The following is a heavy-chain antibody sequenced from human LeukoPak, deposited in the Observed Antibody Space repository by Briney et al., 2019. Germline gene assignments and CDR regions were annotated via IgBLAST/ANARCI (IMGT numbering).Heavy chain of an antibody. J-gene: IGHJ4*02. V-gene: IGHV4-34*01. Sequence: PSETLSLTCAVYGGSFSGYCWSWIRQPPGKGLEWIGEINHSGSTNYNPSLKSRVTISVDTSKNQFSLKLSSVTAADTAVYYCARGRRTYYDFWSGYYVYWGQGTLVTVSS. CDR3: ARGRRTYYDFWSGYYVY. CDR1: GGSFSGYC. CDR2: INHSGST. D-gene: IGHD3-3*01.